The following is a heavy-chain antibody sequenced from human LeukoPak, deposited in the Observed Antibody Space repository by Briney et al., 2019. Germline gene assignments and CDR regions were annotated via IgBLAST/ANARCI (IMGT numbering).Heavy chain of an antibody. D-gene: IGHD5-18*01. J-gene: IGHJ4*02. Sequence: LTGGSLRLSCAASGFTFSIYAMIWVSQSPGEGLEWVSEISGSGVSTYYADSVKGRFTISRDNSKNTLYLQMNSLRAEDTAVYYCAKALYSDTTMAPPDYWGQGTLVTVSS. CDR2: ISGSGVST. CDR1: GFTFSIYA. V-gene: IGHV3-23*01. CDR3: AKALYSDTTMAPPDY.